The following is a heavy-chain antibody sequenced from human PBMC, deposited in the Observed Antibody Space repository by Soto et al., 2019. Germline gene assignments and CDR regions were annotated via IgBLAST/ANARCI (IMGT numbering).Heavy chain of an antibody. CDR1: GGSTRTYH. CDR3: ARGPGPPWFHP. V-gene: IGHV4-4*07. J-gene: IGHJ5*02. Sequence: PSETLSLTCSVSGGSTRTYHWSWIRQPAGKGLEWIGRISTTGGTNYSPSLQSLVTMSLDTSKFAFPQELTSATAPATAVSCCARGPGPPWFHPWGPGTLVTASS. CDR2: ISTTGGT.